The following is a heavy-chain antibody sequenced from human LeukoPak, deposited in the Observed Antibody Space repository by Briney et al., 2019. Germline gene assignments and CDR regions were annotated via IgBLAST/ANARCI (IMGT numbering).Heavy chain of an antibody. D-gene: IGHD2-2*01. CDR2: ISGSGSSI. J-gene: IGHJ4*02. CDR1: GFTFSTYS. Sequence: PGGSLRLSCAVSGFTFSTYSMMLFRQAPGRGLEWVLYISGSGSSIYYTDSVKGRFTISRDNATSSLYLQMNSLRDEDSAVYYCARDMTPYCSTTCYAPMDYWGQGTLVTVSS. CDR3: ARDMTPYCSTTCYAPMDY. V-gene: IGHV3-48*02.